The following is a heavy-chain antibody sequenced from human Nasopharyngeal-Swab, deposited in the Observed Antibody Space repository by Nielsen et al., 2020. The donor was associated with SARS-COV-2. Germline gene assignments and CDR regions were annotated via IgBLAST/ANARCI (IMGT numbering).Heavy chain of an antibody. V-gene: IGHV4-38-2*01. CDR2: MYHSGST. Sequence: SETLSPTCAVSGYSMNSGYYWGWIRQPPGKGLEWIGSMYHSGSTYSNPSLKSRVTLSIDTSKNQFSLKLSSVTAADTAVYYCARAVEMAAILDYWGQGTLVTVSS. J-gene: IGHJ4*02. D-gene: IGHD5-24*01. CDR3: ARAVEMAAILDY. CDR1: GYSMNSGYY.